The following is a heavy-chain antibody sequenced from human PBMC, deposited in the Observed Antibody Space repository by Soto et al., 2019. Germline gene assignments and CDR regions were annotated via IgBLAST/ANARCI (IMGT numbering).Heavy chain of an antibody. CDR3: ARSVVLGTLDIEYFEY. Sequence: QVQLVQSGAEAKKPGSSVKVSCKASGGGFSNYAISWVRQAPGHGLEWMGGTIPMFPSTSYAQKFHGRLTITADESTTTAYMELSSLRSEDTAVYFCARSVVLGTLDIEYFEYWGQGTLVTVSS. CDR1: GGGFSNYA. V-gene: IGHV1-69*01. J-gene: IGHJ4*02. D-gene: IGHD2-15*01. CDR2: TIPMFPST.